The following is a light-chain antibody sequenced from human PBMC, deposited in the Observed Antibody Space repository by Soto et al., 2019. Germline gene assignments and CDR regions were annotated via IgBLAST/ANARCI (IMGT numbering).Light chain of an antibody. CDR2: GAS. J-gene: IGKJ1*01. CDR3: QQYNTWPRA. Sequence: EIVMTQSPGTLSVSPGEGATLSCRASQSVSSKLAWYQQTPGQAPRLLIYGASTRATGIPARFSGSGSGTEFTLTISSLQPEDFAVYYCQQYNTWPRAFGQGTKVEI. V-gene: IGKV3-15*01. CDR1: QSVSSK.